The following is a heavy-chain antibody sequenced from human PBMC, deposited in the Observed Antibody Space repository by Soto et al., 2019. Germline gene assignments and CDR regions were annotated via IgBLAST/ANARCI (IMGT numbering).Heavy chain of an antibody. CDR2: ISYDGSNK. CDR3: ARDYVGGHPPSVKYSGYDFDNWFDP. CDR1: GFTFSSYA. V-gene: IGHV3-30-3*01. D-gene: IGHD5-12*01. Sequence: GGSLRLSCAASGFTFSSYAMHWVRQAPGKGLEWVAVISYDGSNKYYADSVKGRFTISRDNSKNTLYLQMNSLRAEDTAVYYCARDYVGGHPPSVKYSGYDFDNWFDPWGQGTLVTVSS. J-gene: IGHJ5*02.